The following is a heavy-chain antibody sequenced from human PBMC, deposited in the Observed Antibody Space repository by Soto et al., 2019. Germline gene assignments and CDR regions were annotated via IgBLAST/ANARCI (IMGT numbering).Heavy chain of an antibody. J-gene: IGHJ5*02. CDR2: ISYDGSNE. CDR1: GFTFNTYG. Sequence: TGGSLRLSCAASGFTFNTYGMHWVRQAPGKGLEWVAFISYDGSNEYYADSVKGRFTISRDNSKNTVFPQMNSLRGEDTAVYYCAKSLAVAAGWFDPWGQGALVTVSS. D-gene: IGHD6-19*01. V-gene: IGHV3-30*18. CDR3: AKSLAVAAGWFDP.